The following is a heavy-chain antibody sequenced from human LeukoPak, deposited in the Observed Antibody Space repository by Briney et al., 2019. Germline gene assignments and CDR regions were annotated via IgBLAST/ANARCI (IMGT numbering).Heavy chain of an antibody. Sequence: SQTLSLTCTVSGGSISSGGYYWSWIRQHPGKGLEWIGYNYYSGSTYYNPSLKSRVTISVDTSKNQFSLKLSSVTAADTAVYYCARTEGFRSIASFDYWGQGTLVTVSS. CDR2: NYYSGST. D-gene: IGHD2-21*01. J-gene: IGHJ4*02. V-gene: IGHV4-31*03. CDR3: ARTEGFRSIASFDY. CDR1: GGSISSGGYY.